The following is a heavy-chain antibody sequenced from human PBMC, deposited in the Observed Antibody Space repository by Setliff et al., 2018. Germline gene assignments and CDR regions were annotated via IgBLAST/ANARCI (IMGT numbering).Heavy chain of an antibody. Sequence: PSETLSLTCTVSGGSISSYYWSWIRQPPGKGLEWIGYIYYSGSTNYNPSLKSRVTISVDTSKNQFSLKLSSVTAADTAVYYCARHVGPADRADYFQHWGQGTLVTVSS. J-gene: IGHJ1*01. V-gene: IGHV4-59*01. CDR2: IYYSGST. CDR3: ARHVGPADRADYFQH. CDR1: GGSISSYY.